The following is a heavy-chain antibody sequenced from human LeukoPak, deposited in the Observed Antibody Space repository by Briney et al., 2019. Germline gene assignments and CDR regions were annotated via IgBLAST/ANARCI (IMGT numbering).Heavy chain of an antibody. Sequence: NPSETLSLTCTVSGGSVSTGSYYWSWIRQPAGRGLEWIGHIHTSGTMNYNSSLNRRVRISVETSKNQFSRRLSSVTAADTAVYFCARGILRDYYDSSGFYHRGGVGYWGQGTLVTVSS. CDR3: ARGILRDYYDSSGFYHRGGVGY. CDR2: IHTSGTM. D-gene: IGHD3-22*01. CDR1: GGSVSTGSYY. J-gene: IGHJ4*02. V-gene: IGHV4-61*09.